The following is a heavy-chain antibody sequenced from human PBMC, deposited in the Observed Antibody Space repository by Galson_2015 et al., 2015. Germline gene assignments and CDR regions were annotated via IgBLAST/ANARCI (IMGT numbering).Heavy chain of an antibody. J-gene: IGHJ3*02. V-gene: IGHV3-49*04. Sequence: SLRLSCAASGFTFGNYAMSWVRQAPGKGLEWVGFIRSKAYGGTTEYAASVKGRFTISRDDSKSIAYLQMNSLKTEDTAVYYCARAIRDAFDIWGQETMVIVSS. CDR3: ARAIRDAFDI. D-gene: IGHD2-21*01. CDR1: GFTFGNYA. CDR2: IRSKAYGGTT.